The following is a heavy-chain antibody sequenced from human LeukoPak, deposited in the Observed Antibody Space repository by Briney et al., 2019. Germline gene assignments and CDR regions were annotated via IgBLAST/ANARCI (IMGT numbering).Heavy chain of an antibody. J-gene: IGHJ4*01. D-gene: IGHD2-2*01. V-gene: IGHV5-51*01. Sequence: PGESLKISCKASGYLFRKNWIGWVRQMPGKGLEWMGIIYPPDSDTRYGREFQGQVTISVDESINTAYLQWSGLKASDTAMYYCARSSTYPPYYFDSWGQGTLVTVSS. CDR3: ARSSTYPPYYFDS. CDR2: IYPPDSDT. CDR1: GYLFRKNW.